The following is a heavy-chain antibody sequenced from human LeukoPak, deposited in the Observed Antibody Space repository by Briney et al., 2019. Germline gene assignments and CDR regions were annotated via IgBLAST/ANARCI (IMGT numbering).Heavy chain of an antibody. CDR2: ISGSGGIT. J-gene: IGHJ4*02. CDR1: GFTFSNYA. CDR3: AKDRSMAPFDY. Sequence: GGPLILSCAASGFTFSNYAMSWVRQSPGKGLEWVSAISGSGGITYYADSVKGRFTISRDNSKNTLYLQMNSLRAEDTAVYYCAKDRSMAPFDYWGQGTLVTVSS. V-gene: IGHV3-23*01. D-gene: IGHD6-6*01.